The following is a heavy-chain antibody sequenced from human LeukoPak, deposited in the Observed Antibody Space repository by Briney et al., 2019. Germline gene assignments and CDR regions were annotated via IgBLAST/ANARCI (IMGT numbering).Heavy chain of an antibody. Sequence: ASVKVSCKASGYTFTSYYMHWVRQAPGQGLEWMGIINPSGGSTSYAQKSQGRVTMTRDTSTSTVYMELSSLRSEDTAVYYCARVPSPYGDYKGYYFDYWGQGTLVTVSS. D-gene: IGHD4-17*01. CDR1: GYTFTSYY. CDR3: ARVPSPYGDYKGYYFDY. CDR2: INPSGGST. V-gene: IGHV1-46*01. J-gene: IGHJ4*02.